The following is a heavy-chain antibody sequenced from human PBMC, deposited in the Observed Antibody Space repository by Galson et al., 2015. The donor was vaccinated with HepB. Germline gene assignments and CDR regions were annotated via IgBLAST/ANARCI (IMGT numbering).Heavy chain of an antibody. D-gene: IGHD4-23*01. CDR2: ISGSGGST. CDR3: ARDSGYGGNARGDFDY. J-gene: IGHJ4*02. Sequence: SLRLSCAASGFTFSTYAMTWVRQAPGKGLEWVSAISGSGGSTYYADSVKGRFTISRDNSKNTLYLQLNSLRAEDTAVFYCARDSGYGGNARGDFDYWGQGTLVTVSS. V-gene: IGHV3-23*01. CDR1: GFTFSTYA.